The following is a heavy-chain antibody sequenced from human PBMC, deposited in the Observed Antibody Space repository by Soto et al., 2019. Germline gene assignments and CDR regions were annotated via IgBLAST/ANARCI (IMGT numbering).Heavy chain of an antibody. V-gene: IGHV1-3*01. CDR2: INAGNGNT. CDR1: GYTFTSYA. J-gene: IGHJ5*02. D-gene: IGHD6-19*01. Sequence: VQLVQSGAEVKKPGASVKVSCKASGYTFTSYAMHWVRQAPGQRLEWMGWINAGNGNTKYSQKFQGRVTITRDTSASTAYMELSSLRSEDTAVYYCARGRTRIAVAGTGWFDPWGQGTLVTVSS. CDR3: ARGRTRIAVAGTGWFDP.